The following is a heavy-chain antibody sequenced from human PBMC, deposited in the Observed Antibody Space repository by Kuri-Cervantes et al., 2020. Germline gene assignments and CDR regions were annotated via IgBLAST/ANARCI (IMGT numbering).Heavy chain of an antibody. V-gene: IGHV3-23*01. CDR1: GFTFSSYW. CDR2: ISGSGGST. D-gene: IGHD1-26*01. J-gene: IGHJ3*02. CDR3: AKVAPIVGAHKRGAFDI. Sequence: GESLKISCAASGFTFSSYWMHWVRQAPGKGLVWVSAISGSGGSTYYADSVKGRFTISRDNSKNTLYLQMNSLRAEDTAVYYCAKVAPIVGAHKRGAFDIWGQGTMVTVSS.